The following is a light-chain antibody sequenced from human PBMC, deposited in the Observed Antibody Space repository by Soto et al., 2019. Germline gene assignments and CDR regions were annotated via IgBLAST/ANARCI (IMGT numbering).Light chain of an antibody. V-gene: IGKV1-5*03. Sequence: DIQMTQSPSILSASVGDRVTITCRASQSITTWLAWYQQKPGKAPNLLIYKASNLETGVPSRFSGSGSGTEFTLTISGLQRDDFATYYCQQYETYYTFGQGTPLEIK. CDR2: KAS. CDR3: QQYETYYT. J-gene: IGKJ2*01. CDR1: QSITTW.